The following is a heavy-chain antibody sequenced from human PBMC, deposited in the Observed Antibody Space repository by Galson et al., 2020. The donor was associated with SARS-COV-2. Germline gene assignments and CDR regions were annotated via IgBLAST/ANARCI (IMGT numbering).Heavy chain of an antibody. CDR1: GFTFSAYT. V-gene: IGHV3-48*04. CDR3: VRDGSVGVVVLQSFMGGQFYFDK. D-gene: IGHD3-3*01. J-gene: IGHJ4*02. Sequence: GGSLRLSCGASGFTFSAYTMNWVRQAPGKGPEWISYISSRGDTVYYADSVKGRFTISRDNAKKSLYLQMNSLRAEDTAVYYCVRDGSVGVVVLQSFMGGQFYFDKWGQGALVTVSS. CDR2: ISSRGDTV.